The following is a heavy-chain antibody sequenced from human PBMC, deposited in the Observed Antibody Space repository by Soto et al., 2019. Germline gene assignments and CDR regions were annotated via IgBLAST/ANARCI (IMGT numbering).Heavy chain of an antibody. CDR2: ISYDGSNK. Sequence: PGGSLRLSCAASGFTFSSYAMHWVRQAPGKGLEWVAVISYDGSNKYYADSVKGRFTISRDNSKNTLYLQMNSLRAEDTAVYYCARDRAGTPQYYYYYYGMDVWGQGTTVTVSS. CDR3: ARDRAGTPQYYYYYYGMDV. CDR1: GFTFSSYA. D-gene: IGHD1-7*01. V-gene: IGHV3-30-3*01. J-gene: IGHJ6*02.